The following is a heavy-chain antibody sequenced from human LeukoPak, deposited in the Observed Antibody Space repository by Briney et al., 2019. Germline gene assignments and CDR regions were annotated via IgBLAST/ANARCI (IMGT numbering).Heavy chain of an antibody. CDR3: AKDGGDIVLMVYAPRTYYYYYMDV. J-gene: IGHJ6*03. Sequence: PGGSLRLSCAASGFTFSSYGMHWVRQAPGKGLEWVAFIRYDGSNKYYADSVKGRFTISRDNSKNTLYLQMNSLRAEDTAVYYCAKDGGDIVLMVYAPRTYYYYYMDVWGKGTTVTVSS. V-gene: IGHV3-30*02. CDR2: IRYDGSNK. CDR1: GFTFSSYG. D-gene: IGHD2-8*01.